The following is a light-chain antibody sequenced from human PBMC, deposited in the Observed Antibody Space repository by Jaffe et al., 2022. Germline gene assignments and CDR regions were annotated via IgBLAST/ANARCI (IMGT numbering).Light chain of an antibody. CDR1: QGISSY. Sequence: DIQLTQSPSFLSASVGDRVTITCRASQGISSYLAWYQQKPGKAPKLLIYAASTLQSGVPSRFSGSGSGTEFTLTISSLQPEDFATYYCQQLNRRWTFGQGTKVEIK. CDR3: QQLNRRWT. J-gene: IGKJ1*01. V-gene: IGKV1-9*01. CDR2: AAS.